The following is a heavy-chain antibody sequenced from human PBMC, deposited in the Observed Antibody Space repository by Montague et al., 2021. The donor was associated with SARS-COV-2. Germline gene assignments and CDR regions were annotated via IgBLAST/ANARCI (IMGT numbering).Heavy chain of an antibody. CDR2: ISSSGSII. CDR1: GFTFTHYE. Sequence: SLRFSCPAPGFTFTHYEMNWVRQAPGKGLEWVSYISSSGSIIYYSDSVKGRFTISRDVAKNSLYLQMSSLRAEDTAVYYCARDREYCSSASCYDIYYGMDVWGPGTTVTVSS. V-gene: IGHV3-48*03. CDR3: ARDREYCSSASCYDIYYGMDV. J-gene: IGHJ6*02. D-gene: IGHD2-2*01.